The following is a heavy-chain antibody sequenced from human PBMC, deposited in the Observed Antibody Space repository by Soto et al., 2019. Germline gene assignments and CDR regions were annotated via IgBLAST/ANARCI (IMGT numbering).Heavy chain of an antibody. CDR1: GHIFNNHL. J-gene: IGHJ4*02. CDR2: IFTRDSET. CDR3: ASGHYDSGNGYEI. V-gene: IGHV5-51*01. Sequence: VESLKISCKFPGHIFNNHLIFFVLQTPGKGLECMGLIFTRDSETKTSTSFQGQVSFSVDNSINTVYLQCTSLKTADTGMYFCASGHYDSGNGYEIWGQGTQVNVYS. D-gene: IGHD3-10*01.